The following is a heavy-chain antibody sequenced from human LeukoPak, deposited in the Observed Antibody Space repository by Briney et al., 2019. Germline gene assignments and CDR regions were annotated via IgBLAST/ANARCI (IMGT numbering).Heavy chain of an antibody. V-gene: IGHV3-23*01. CDR2: ISGSGNT. CDR3: AKDHPDWGSSSDS. Sequence: PGGSLRLSCAASGFTFSNYAMNWVRQAPGKGLEWVSAISGSGNTHYVDSVNGRFTISRDNSKDTLYLQMNSLRVGDTAVYYCAKDHPDWGSSSDSWGQGTLVTVSS. CDR1: GFTFSNYA. J-gene: IGHJ4*02. D-gene: IGHD7-27*01.